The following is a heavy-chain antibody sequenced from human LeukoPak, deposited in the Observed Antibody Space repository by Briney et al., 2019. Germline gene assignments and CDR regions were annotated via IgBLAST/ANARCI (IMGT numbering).Heavy chain of an antibody. V-gene: IGHV4-61*01. D-gene: IGHD6-13*01. CDR3: ARVFGSQQQLVPHYYYYYGMDV. Sequence: PSETLSLTCTVSGGSVSSGSYYWSWIRQPPGKGLEWIGYIYYSGSTNYNPSLKSRVTISVDTSKNQFSLKLSSVTAADTAVYYCARVFGSQQQLVPHYYYYYGMDVWGQGTTVTVSS. CDR2: IYYSGST. J-gene: IGHJ6*02. CDR1: GGSVSSGSYY.